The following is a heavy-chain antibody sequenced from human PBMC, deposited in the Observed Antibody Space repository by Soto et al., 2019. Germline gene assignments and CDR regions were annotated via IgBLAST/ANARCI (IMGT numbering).Heavy chain of an antibody. CDR3: AREWVAGEPHRGWNC. Sequence: HPRRSLRLPRTRSGFTFGNYWMSWVRQAPGKGLEWGANIKPDGSYKYYEESVKGRFTISRDNAKNSLYLQMNSLSAEGRAVDLGAREWVAGEPHRGWNCCGQG. J-gene: IGHJ4*03. CDR1: GFTFGNYW. CDR2: IKPDGSYK. V-gene: IGHV3-7*04. D-gene: IGHD3-16*01.